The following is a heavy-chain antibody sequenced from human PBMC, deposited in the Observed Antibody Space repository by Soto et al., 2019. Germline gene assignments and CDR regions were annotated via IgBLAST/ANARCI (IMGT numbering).Heavy chain of an antibody. V-gene: IGHV1-2*02. CDR1: GYSFTHYY. CDR2: INPYTSNT. J-gene: IGHJ4*02. CDR3: ARASGSPLTGYAALGF. Sequence: QVQLVQSGAEMKKLGASVKVSCKSSGYSFTHYYVHWVRQAPGQGLEWMGWINPYTSNTTYAPKFEGRISMTRDKSVSTAYMELSGLRSDDAALDFCARASGSPLTGYAALGFWGQGTLVAVSS. D-gene: IGHD2-15*01.